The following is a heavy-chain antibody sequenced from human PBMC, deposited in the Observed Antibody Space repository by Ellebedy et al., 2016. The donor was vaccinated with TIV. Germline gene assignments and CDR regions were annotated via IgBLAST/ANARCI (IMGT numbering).Heavy chain of an antibody. J-gene: IGHJ4*02. CDR1: GYSFIHFW. CDR3: ARLPATRPLDY. D-gene: IGHD6-6*01. CDR2: IDPSDSYN. V-gene: IGHV5-10-1*01. Sequence: GESLKISXKGSGYSFIHFWISWVRQMPGKGLEWIGRIDPSDSYNKYRTYSPSFQGHVTISVDKSISTAYLQWSSLKASDTAIYYCARLPATRPLDYWGQGTLVTVSS.